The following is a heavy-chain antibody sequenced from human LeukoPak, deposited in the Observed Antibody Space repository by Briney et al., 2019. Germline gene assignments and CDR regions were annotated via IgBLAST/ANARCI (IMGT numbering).Heavy chain of an antibody. D-gene: IGHD2-15*01. J-gene: IGHJ4*02. CDR2: ISAYNGNT. CDR1: GYTFTSYG. CDR3: ARDKGVVVAADFDY. V-gene: IGHV1-18*01. Sequence: ASVKVSCKASGYTFTSYGISWVRQAHGQGLEWMGWISAYNGNTNYAQKLQGRVTMTTDTSTSTAYMELRSLRSDDTAVYYCARDKGVVVAADFDYWGQGTLVTVSS.